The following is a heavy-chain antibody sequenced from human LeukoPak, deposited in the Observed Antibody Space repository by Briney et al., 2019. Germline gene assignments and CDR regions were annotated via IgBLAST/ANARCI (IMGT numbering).Heavy chain of an antibody. Sequence: ASVKVSCKASGYTFTSYGISWVRQAPGQGLEWMGWINPNSGGTNYAQKFQGRVTMTRDTSISTAYIELSRLRSDDTAVYYCASPGSSSGYYYTFDYWGQGTLVTVSS. CDR2: INPNSGGT. CDR3: ASPGSSSGYYYTFDY. V-gene: IGHV1-2*02. CDR1: GYTFTSYG. D-gene: IGHD3-22*01. J-gene: IGHJ4*02.